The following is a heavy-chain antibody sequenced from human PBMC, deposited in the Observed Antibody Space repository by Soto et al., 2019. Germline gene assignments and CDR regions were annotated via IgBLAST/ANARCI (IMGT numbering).Heavy chain of an antibody. D-gene: IGHD2-21*02. J-gene: IGHJ4*02. CDR2: ISAYNGNT. CDR1: GYTFTSYG. Sequence: ASVKVSCKASGYTFTSYGISWVRQAPGQGLEWMGWISAYNGNTNYAQKLQGRVTMTTDTSTSTAYMELRSLRSDDTAVYYCARDGQYCGGDCYSDFDYWGQGTLVTVSS. CDR3: ARDGQYCGGDCYSDFDY. V-gene: IGHV1-18*01.